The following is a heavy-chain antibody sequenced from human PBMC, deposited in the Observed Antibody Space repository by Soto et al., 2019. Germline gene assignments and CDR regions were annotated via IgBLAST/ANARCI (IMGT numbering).Heavy chain of an antibody. D-gene: IGHD2-15*01. J-gene: IGHJ4*02. Sequence: QVQLVQSGAEVKKPGASVKVSCKNYGDTFDTYYMHWVRQAPGQELERMGIINPRDVSTSYAQKSQGGFTMPRHTSTSTVYMVMSSLRSGDTTVYYCASVSVLVMWGQGIRVTVSS. CDR2: INPRDVST. V-gene: IGHV1-46*02. CDR3: ASVSVLVM. CDR1: GDTFDTYY.